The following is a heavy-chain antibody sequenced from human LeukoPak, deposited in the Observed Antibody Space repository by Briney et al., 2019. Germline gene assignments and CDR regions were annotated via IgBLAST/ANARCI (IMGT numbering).Heavy chain of an antibody. CDR1: GGSISSYY. V-gene: IGHV4-59*08. J-gene: IGHJ5*02. D-gene: IGHD6-13*01. CDR2: IYYSGST. Sequence: SETLSLTCTVSGGSISSYYWSWIRQPPEKGLEWIGYIYYSGSTNYNPSLKSRVTISVDTSKNQFSLKLSSVTAADTAVYYCARHGYSSSWYGSWFDPWGQGTLVTVSS. CDR3: ARHGYSSSWYGSWFDP.